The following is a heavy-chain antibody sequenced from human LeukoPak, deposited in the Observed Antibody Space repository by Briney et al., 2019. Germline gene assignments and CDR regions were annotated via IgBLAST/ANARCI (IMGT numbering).Heavy chain of an antibody. V-gene: IGHV1-3*01. CDR1: GYTFTSYA. J-gene: IGHJ6*02. D-gene: IGHD6-6*01. Sequence: ASVKVSCKASGYTFTSYAMHWVRQAPGQRLEWMGWINAGNGNTKYSQKFQGRVTITRDTSVSTAYMELSSLRSEDTAVYYCAEGPSSSRGYYYYGMDVWGQGTTVTVSS. CDR3: AEGPSSSRGYYYYGMDV. CDR2: INAGNGNT.